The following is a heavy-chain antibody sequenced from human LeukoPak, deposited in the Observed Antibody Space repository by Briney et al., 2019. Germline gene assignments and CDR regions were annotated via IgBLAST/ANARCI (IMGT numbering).Heavy chain of an antibody. V-gene: IGHV4-39*07. Sequence: SETLSLTCTVSGGSISSYYWGWIRQPPGKGLEWIGSIYHSGSTYYNPSLKSRVTISVDTSKNQFSLKLTSVIVADTAVYYCARDSGTTGEVKFDPWGQGTLVTVSS. J-gene: IGHJ5*02. CDR2: IYHSGST. D-gene: IGHD3-10*01. CDR3: ARDSGTTGEVKFDP. CDR1: GGSISSYY.